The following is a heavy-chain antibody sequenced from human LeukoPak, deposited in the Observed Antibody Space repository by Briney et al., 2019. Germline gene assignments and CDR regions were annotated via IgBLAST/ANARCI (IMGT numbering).Heavy chain of an antibody. CDR1: GFTFSDHY. CDR2: TRSKANSYTT. V-gene: IGHV3-72*01. J-gene: IGHJ6*02. Sequence: GGSLRLSCAASGFTFSDHYMDWVRQAPGKGLEWVGRTRSKANSYTTEYAASVKGRFTISRDDSKNSLYLQMNSLKTEDTAVYYCAIYGMDVWGQGTTVTVSS. CDR3: AIYGMDV.